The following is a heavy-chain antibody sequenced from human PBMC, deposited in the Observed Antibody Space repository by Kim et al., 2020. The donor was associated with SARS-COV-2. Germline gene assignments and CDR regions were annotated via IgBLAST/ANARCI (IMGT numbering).Heavy chain of an antibody. J-gene: IGHJ4*02. Sequence: GGSLRLSCAASGFIVSSDYMNWLRQAPGKGLEWVAVIYSGGTTYYADSVRGRFTISRDKSKNTLYLQMNRLRVEDTAVYYCEREAGSGYIDDWGQGTLVT. CDR2: IYSGGTT. CDR3: EREAGSGYIDD. V-gene: IGHV3-53*01. CDR1: GFIVSSDY. D-gene: IGHD1-26*01.